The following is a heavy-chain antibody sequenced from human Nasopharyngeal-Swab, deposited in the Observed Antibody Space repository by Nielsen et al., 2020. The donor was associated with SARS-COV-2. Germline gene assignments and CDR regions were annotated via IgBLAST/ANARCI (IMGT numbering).Heavy chain of an antibody. CDR1: ANTSTGSY. D-gene: IGHD5-24*01. Sequence: ASVKVSCKASANTSTGSYIHWVRQAPGQGLEWMGWMNPKSGVTSYAQKFQGRVTMTWDTSTSTAYMELSRLRSEDTAVYYCASPVEMSTTWGQGTLVTVSS. J-gene: IGHJ5*02. V-gene: IGHV1-2*02. CDR2: MNPKSGVT. CDR3: ASPVEMSTT.